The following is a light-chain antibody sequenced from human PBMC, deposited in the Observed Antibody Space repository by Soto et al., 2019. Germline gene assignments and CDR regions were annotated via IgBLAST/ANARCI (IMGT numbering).Light chain of an antibody. CDR3: SSLAGSDIFVT. CDR1: SSDIGSYNL. J-gene: IGLJ2*01. V-gene: IGLV2-23*01. CDR2: EGT. Sequence: QSALTKPASVSGSPGQSITISCTGTSSDIGSYNLVSWYQQHPGKAPKLMIYEGTKQPSGVSNRFSGSRSGKTHSLTIFGLQAEDEATYYCSSLAGSDIFVTFGGGTKLTVL.